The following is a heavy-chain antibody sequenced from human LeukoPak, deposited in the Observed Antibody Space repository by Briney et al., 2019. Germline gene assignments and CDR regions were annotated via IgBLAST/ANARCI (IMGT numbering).Heavy chain of an antibody. D-gene: IGHD6-19*01. V-gene: IGHV3-48*04. CDR2: IISSSSNI. J-gene: IGHJ4*02. CDR3: ARVGRSGWTVDY. Sequence: PGGSLRLSYAASGFDFSTYSIDWVRQAPGKGLEWVSYIISSSSNIYHADSVKGRFTISRDNAKNSLHLQMNSLRAEDTAVYYCARVGRSGWTVDYWGQGTLVTVSS. CDR1: GFDFSTYS.